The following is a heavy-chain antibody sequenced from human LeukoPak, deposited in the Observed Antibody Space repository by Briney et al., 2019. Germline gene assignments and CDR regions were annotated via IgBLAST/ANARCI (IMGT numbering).Heavy chain of an antibody. D-gene: IGHD3-16*01. CDR3: AKVKSFGYWFFDL. CDR2: IYLGESDF. CDR1: GYRFSTSW. J-gene: IGHJ2*01. V-gene: IGHV5-51*01. Sequence: WESLKISCQGSGYRFSTSWIAWVRQAPGKGLEWVGSIYLGESDFRYSPYFQGHVTMSADKSVNTASLQWNSLQGSDTGIYYCAKVKSFGYWFFDLWGRGTLVLVSS.